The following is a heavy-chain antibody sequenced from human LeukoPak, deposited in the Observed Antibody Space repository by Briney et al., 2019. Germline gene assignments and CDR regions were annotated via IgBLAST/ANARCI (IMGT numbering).Heavy chain of an antibody. J-gene: IGHJ4*02. CDR3: ASGSIVGVLWG. D-gene: IGHD1-26*01. CDR2: IYFSGST. Sequence: PSETLSLTCTVSGGSISSFYWTWFRQPPGKGLEWIGYIYFSGSTNYNPSLKNRVTMSVDTSKNQCSLKLSSVTAADTAVYYCASGSIVGVLWGWGQGTLVTVSS. V-gene: IGHV4-59*01. CDR1: GGSISSFY.